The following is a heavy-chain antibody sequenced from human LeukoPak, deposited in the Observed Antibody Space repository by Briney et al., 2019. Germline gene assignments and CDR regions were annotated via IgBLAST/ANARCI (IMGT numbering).Heavy chain of an antibody. Sequence: ASVKVSCKASGYTFTTFGITWVRQAPGQGLEGMGWISAYTGNTNYAPKFQGRVTMTTDTSTSTAHMELRSLTSDDTAVYYCARVASTTCDCPDYFDYWGQGTLVTVSS. CDR1: GYTFTTFG. D-gene: IGHD2-2*01. CDR2: ISAYTGNT. J-gene: IGHJ4*02. CDR3: ARVASTTCDCPDYFDY. V-gene: IGHV1-18*01.